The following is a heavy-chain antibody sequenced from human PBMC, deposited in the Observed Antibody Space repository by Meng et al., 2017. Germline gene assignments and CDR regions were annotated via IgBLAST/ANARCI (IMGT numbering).Heavy chain of an antibody. Sequence: VHLLQLGSELNQPEASVRLSCKASGYPFTSYAMNWVRQAPGQGLEWMGWINTNTGNPTYAQGFTGRFVFSLDTSVSTAYLQISSLKAEDTAVYYCAREGRVDFDYWGQGTLVTVSS. J-gene: IGHJ4*02. V-gene: IGHV7-4-1*02. CDR1: GYPFTSYA. CDR2: INTNTGNP. CDR3: AREGRVDFDY. D-gene: IGHD1-26*01.